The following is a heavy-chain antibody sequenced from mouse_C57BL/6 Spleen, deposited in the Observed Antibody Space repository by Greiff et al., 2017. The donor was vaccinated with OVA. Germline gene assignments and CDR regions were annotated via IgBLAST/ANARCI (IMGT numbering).Heavy chain of an antibody. CDR1: GFTFSDYG. CDR2: ISSGSSTI. Sequence: EVKLVESGGGLVKPGGSLKLSCAASGFTFSDYGMHWVRQAPEKGLEWVAYISSGSSTIYYADTVKGRFTISRDNAKNTLFLQMTSLRSEDTAMYYCASPDSSGSLDYWGQGTSVTVSS. D-gene: IGHD3-2*02. J-gene: IGHJ4*01. V-gene: IGHV5-17*01. CDR3: ASPDSSGSLDY.